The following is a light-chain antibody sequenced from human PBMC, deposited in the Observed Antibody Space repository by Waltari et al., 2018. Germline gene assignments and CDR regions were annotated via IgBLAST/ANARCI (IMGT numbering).Light chain of an antibody. Sequence: QSVLTQPPSVSGAPGQRVTISCTGSSSNIGAGYDVHWYQQLPGTAPKLPIYGNSNRPSGVPDRFSGSKSGTSASLAITGLQAEDEADYYCQSYDSSLSGGVFGGGTKLTVL. V-gene: IGLV1-40*01. J-gene: IGLJ2*01. CDR3: QSYDSSLSGGV. CDR2: GNS. CDR1: SSNIGAGYD.